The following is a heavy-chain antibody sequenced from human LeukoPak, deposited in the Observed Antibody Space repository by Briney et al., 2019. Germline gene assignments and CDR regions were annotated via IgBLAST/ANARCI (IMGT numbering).Heavy chain of an antibody. D-gene: IGHD3-3*01. CDR2: INHSGST. J-gene: IGHJ6*02. CDR3: ARGSGDYDFWSGYYYYYYYYGMDV. Sequence: ASETLSLTCTVSGGSISSYYWSWIRQPPGKGLEWIGEINHSGSTNYNPSLKSRVTTSVDTSKNQFYLKLSSVTAADTAVYYCARGSGDYDFWSGYYYYYYYYGMDVWGQGTTVTVSS. V-gene: IGHV4-34*01. CDR1: GGSISSYY.